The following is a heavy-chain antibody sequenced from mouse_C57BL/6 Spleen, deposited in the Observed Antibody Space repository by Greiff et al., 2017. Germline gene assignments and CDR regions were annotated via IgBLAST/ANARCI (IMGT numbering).Heavy chain of an antibody. V-gene: IGHV1-82*01. CDR1: GYAFSSYW. CDR3: AKEGAYYYGSTWYFDV. J-gene: IGHJ1*03. Sequence: QVQLKQSGPELVKPGASVKISCKASGYAFSSYWMNWVKQRPGKGLEWIGRIYPGDGDPNYNGKFKGKDTMTADQSSSTAYMQLSSLTSEDSAVYFCAKEGAYYYGSTWYFDVWGTGTTVTVSS. D-gene: IGHD1-1*01. CDR2: IYPGDGDP.